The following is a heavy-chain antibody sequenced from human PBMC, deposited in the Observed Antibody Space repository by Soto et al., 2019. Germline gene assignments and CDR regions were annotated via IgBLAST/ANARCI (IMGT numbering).Heavy chain of an antibody. J-gene: IGHJ6*02. CDR1: GGSISSGGYY. V-gene: IGHV4-31*03. CDR2: IYYSGST. Sequence: QVQLQESGPGLVKPSQTLSLTCTVSGGSISSGGYYWSWIRQHPGKGLEWIGYIYYSGSTYYNPSLKSGVTISVDTSKNLFALKLSSVTAADTAVYYCARGGRRSPGMDVWGQGTTVTVSS. CDR3: ARGGRRSPGMDV.